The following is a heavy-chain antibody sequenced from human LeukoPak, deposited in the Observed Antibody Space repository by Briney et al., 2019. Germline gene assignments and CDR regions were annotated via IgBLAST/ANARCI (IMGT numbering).Heavy chain of an antibody. V-gene: IGHV1-2*02. J-gene: IGHJ4*02. CDR3: ARSSYSSGYWGD. Sequence: GASVKVSCKASGYTFNSYYMHWVRQAPGQGLEWMGWINPNSGGTNYAQKFQGRVTMTRDTSISTAYMELSRLRSDDTAVYYCARSSYSSGYWGDWGQGTLVTVSS. D-gene: IGHD3-22*01. CDR1: GYTFNSYY. CDR2: INPNSGGT.